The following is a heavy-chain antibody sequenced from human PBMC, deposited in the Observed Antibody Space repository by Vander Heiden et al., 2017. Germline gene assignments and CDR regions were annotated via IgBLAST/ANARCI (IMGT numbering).Heavy chain of an antibody. V-gene: IGHV1-46*01. CDR3: ARDYCGSGTYFVY. D-gene: IGHD3-10*01. Sequence: QVQLVQSGAEVKKPGASVKVSCKASGYTFTRYYMHWVRQAPGQGLEWMGIINPSGGSTSYAQKVQGRVTMTRDTSTSTVYMEVRRMRSEDTAVYYYARDYCGSGTYFVYWGQGTLVTVSS. CDR1: GYTFTRYY. J-gene: IGHJ4*02. CDR2: INPSGGST.